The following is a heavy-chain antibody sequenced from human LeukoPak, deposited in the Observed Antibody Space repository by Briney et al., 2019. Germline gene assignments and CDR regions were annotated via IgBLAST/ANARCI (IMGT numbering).Heavy chain of an antibody. CDR3: ATRMGYCSGGSCYSGAFDI. CDR1: GFTFSTYG. Sequence: GGSLRLSCAATGFTFSTYGMHWVRRAPGKGLEWVAFIRYDGRNKYYADSVKGRFTISRDNSKNTLCLQMNSLRAEDTAVYYCATRMGYCSGGSCYSGAFDIWGQGTMVTVSS. D-gene: IGHD2-15*01. CDR2: IRYDGRNK. V-gene: IGHV3-30*02. J-gene: IGHJ3*02.